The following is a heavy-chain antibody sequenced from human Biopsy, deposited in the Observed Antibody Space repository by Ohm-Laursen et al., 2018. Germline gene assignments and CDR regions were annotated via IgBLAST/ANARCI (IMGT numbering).Heavy chain of an antibody. V-gene: IGHV4-4*07. CDR2: IYAGETT. CDR1: GGSLSGYS. D-gene: IGHD4/OR15-4a*01. Sequence: TLSLTCTVSGGSLSGYSWNWIRQPAGKGLEWIGRIYAGETTHFNPSPRSRLIMSVDTSRNQFSLRLSSVTAADTAIYYCAREFTYNYGAKGALDIWGQGTKVTVSS. CDR3: AREFTYNYGAKGALDI. J-gene: IGHJ3*02.